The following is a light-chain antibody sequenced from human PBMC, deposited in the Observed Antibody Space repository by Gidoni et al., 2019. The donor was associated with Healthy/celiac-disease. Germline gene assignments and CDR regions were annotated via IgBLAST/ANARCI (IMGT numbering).Light chain of an antibody. Sequence: DIQMTQSPSSLSASVGDRVTITCRASQSISSYLNWYQQKPGKAPKLLIYAASSLQSGVPSRFSGSGSGTDFTLTISSLQPEDFATYYCQQSYSPPRYTFGQGTKLEIK. J-gene: IGKJ2*01. CDR3: QQSYSPPRYT. CDR1: QSISSY. V-gene: IGKV1-39*01. CDR2: AAS.